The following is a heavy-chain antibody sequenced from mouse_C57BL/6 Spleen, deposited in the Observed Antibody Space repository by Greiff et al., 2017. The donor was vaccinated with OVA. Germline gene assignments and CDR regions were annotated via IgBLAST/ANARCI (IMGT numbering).Heavy chain of an antibody. V-gene: IGHV5-17*01. CDR3: ARQDYGFDY. CDR2: ISSGSSTI. CDR1: GFTFSDYG. J-gene: IGHJ2*01. Sequence: EVKLMESGGGLVKPRGSLKLSCAASGFTFSDYGMHWVRQAPEKGLEWVAYISSGSSTIYYADTVKGRFTISRDNAKNTLFLQMTSLRSEDTAMYYCARQDYGFDYWGQGTTLTVSS. D-gene: IGHD1-1*02.